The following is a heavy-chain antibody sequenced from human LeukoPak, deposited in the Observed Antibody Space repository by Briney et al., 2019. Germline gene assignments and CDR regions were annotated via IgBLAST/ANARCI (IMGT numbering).Heavy chain of an antibody. D-gene: IGHD3-10*01. CDR3: ARSYGSGSYSQLSFDP. CDR2: ISSSSSYI. J-gene: IGHJ5*02. CDR1: GFTFSSCA. Sequence: PGGSLRLSCVASGFTFSSCAIHWVRQAPGKGLEWVSSISSSSSYIYYADSVKGRFTISRDNAKNSLYLQMNSLRAEDTAVYYCARSYGSGSYSQLSFDPWGQGTLVTVSS. V-gene: IGHV3-21*01.